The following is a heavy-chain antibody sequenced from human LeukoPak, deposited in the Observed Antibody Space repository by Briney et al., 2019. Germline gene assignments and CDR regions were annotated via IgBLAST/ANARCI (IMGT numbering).Heavy chain of an antibody. CDR3: ARGDYDILTGSNWFDP. Sequence: ASVKVSCKASGYTFTSYGISWVRQAPRQGLEWMGWISAYNGNTNYAQKLQGRVTMTTDTSTSTAYMELRSLRSDDTAVYYCARGDYDILTGSNWFDPWGQGTLVTVSS. D-gene: IGHD3-9*01. CDR1: GYTFTSYG. J-gene: IGHJ5*02. V-gene: IGHV1-18*01. CDR2: ISAYNGNT.